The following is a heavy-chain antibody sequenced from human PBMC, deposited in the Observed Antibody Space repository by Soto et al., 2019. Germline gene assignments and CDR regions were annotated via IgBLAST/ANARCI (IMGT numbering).Heavy chain of an antibody. CDR2: ISTYNGNT. D-gene: IGHD7-27*01. J-gene: IGHJ6*02. V-gene: IGHV1-18*04. CDR3: ARGLGTNGLDV. CDR1: GYRFTTYG. Sequence: QVQLLQSGAEVKKPGASVKVSCKASGYRFTTYGITWVRLAPGQGLEWLGGISTYNGNTDYAQNLQDKVPMTTETSKGTAYMEVTSLTSDDPAVDYCARGLGTNGLDVWGQGTTVTVSS.